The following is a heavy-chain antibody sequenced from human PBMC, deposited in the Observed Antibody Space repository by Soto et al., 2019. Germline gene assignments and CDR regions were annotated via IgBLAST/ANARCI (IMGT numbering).Heavy chain of an antibody. CDR3: AMTLWKPNY. J-gene: IGHJ4*02. V-gene: IGHV3-21*01. Sequence: LRLSCAASGFNFSSYSRNWVRQAPGKGLEWVSSISSSSSYIYYADSVKGRFTTSRDNAKNSLYLQMISLRAEDTAVYYWAMTLWKPNYWGEGTLVTGSS. CDR2: ISSSSSYI. D-gene: IGHD1-1*01. CDR1: GFNFSSYS.